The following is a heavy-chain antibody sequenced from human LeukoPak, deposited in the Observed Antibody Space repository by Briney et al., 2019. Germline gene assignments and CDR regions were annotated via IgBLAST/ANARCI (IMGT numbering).Heavy chain of an antibody. J-gene: IGHJ5*02. CDR1: GYTFTSYG. CDR2: LSGYNGYT. V-gene: IGHV1-18*01. D-gene: IGHD3-22*01. CDR3: ARDEARYSSGYYPNWFDP. Sequence: ASVKVSCKASGYTFTSYGISWVRQAPVQGLEWMGWLSGYNGYTHYANNHQGRVTMTTDTSTSTAYMELRSLRSDDTAVYYCARDEARYSSGYYPNWFDPWGQGTLVTVSS.